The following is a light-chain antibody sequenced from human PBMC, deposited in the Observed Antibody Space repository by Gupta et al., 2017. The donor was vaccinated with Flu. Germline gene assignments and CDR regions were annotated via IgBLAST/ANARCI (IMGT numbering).Light chain of an antibody. CDR1: QSIDNW. V-gene: IGKV1-5*03. Sequence: DIQMTQSPSPLSASVGDRVTITCRASQSIDNWLAWYQQKPGKAPKLLIYRASTLERGVPSRFSGGGSGTEFTLTISSLQPDDFATYYCQKYDTYIYAFGQGTKLEIK. CDR2: RAS. J-gene: IGKJ2*01. CDR3: QKYDTYIYA.